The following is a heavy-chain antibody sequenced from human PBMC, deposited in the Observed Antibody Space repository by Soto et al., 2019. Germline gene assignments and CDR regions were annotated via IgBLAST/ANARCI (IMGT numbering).Heavy chain of an antibody. D-gene: IGHD6-19*01. Sequence: QVQLVQSGAEMREPGSSVKVSCKASGGTFSSSAINWLRQAPGQGPEWMGGIISMFGTANYIEKFRGRVTITADTSTSTAYMEVSSLTSEDTAMYFCARSETAGHRGFDIWGQGTMVTVSS. V-gene: IGHV1-69*06. J-gene: IGHJ3*02. CDR2: IISMFGTA. CDR3: ARSETAGHRGFDI. CDR1: GGTFSSSA.